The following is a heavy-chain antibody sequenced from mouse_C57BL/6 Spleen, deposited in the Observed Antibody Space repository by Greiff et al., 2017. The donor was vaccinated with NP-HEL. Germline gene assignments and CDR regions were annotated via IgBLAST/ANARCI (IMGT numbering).Heavy chain of an antibody. CDR1: GFNIKDDY. V-gene: IGHV14-4*01. CDR2: IDPENGDT. J-gene: IGHJ1*03. D-gene: IGHD1-1*01. CDR3: TSTPRYFDV. Sequence: EVQGVESGAELVRPGASVKLSCTASGFNIKDDYMHWVKQRPEQGLEWIGWIDPENGDTEYASKFQGKATITADTSSNTAYLQLSSLTSEDTAVYYCTSTPRYFDVWGTGTTVTVSS.